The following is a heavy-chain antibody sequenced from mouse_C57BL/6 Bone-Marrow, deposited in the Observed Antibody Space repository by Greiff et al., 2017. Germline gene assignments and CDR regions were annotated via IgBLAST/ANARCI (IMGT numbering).Heavy chain of an antibody. CDR1: GYTFTSYG. D-gene: IGHD2-4*01. Sequence: VQLQESGAELARPGASVKLSCKASGYTFTSYGISWVKQRTGQGLEWIGEIYPRSGNTYYNEKFKGKATLTADKSSSTAYMELRSLTSEDSAVYFCARFRPRLRRPSWFAYWGQGTLVTVSA. J-gene: IGHJ3*01. CDR3: ARFRPRLRRPSWFAY. V-gene: IGHV1-81*01. CDR2: IYPRSGNT.